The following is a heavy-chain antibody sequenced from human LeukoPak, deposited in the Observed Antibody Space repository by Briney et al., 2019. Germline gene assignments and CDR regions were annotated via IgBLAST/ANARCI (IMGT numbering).Heavy chain of an antibody. Sequence: GASVKVSCKASGYTFTSYGISWVRQAPGQGLEWMGRINPNSGGTNYAQKFQDRVTMTRDTSISTAYMELSRLRSDDTAVYYCARVGGIAAAGTNEGRNYWGQGTLVTVSS. D-gene: IGHD6-13*01. CDR3: ARVGGIAAAGTNEGRNY. V-gene: IGHV1-2*06. J-gene: IGHJ4*02. CDR2: INPNSGGT. CDR1: GYTFTSYG.